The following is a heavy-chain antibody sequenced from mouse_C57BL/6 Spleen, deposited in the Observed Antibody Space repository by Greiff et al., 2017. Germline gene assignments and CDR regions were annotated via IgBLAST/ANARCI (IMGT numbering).Heavy chain of an antibody. CDR3: AETAQATYWFAY. J-gene: IGHJ3*01. D-gene: IGHD3-2*02. CDR1: GYSFTGYY. CDR2: INPSTGGT. V-gene: IGHV1-42*01. Sequence: VQLKESGPELVKPGASVKISCKASGYSFTGYYMNWVKQSPEQSLEWIGDINPSTGGTNYNQKFKAKATLTVDKSSSTAYMQLKSLTSADSAVCYCAETAQATYWFAYWGQGTLVTVSA.